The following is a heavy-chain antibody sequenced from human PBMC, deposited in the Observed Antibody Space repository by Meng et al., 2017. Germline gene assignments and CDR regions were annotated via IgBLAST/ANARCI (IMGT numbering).Heavy chain of an antibody. CDR1: GYTFTSYA. CDR2: SNAGNGNT. CDR3: ARDLGFGEVLYWVGPYYYYGMDV. J-gene: IGHJ6*02. V-gene: IGHV1-3*02. Sequence: ASVMVSCKASGYTFTSYAMHWVRQAPGQRLEWMGWSNAGNGNTKYSQEFQGRVTITRDTSASTAYMELSSLRSEDTAVYYCARDLGFGEVLYWVGPYYYYGMDVWGQETTVTVSS. D-gene: IGHD3-10*01.